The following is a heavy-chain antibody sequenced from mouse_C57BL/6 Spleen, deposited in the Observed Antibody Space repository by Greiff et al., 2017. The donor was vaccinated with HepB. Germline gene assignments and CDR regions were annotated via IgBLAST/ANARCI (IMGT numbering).Heavy chain of an antibody. CDR1: GYSITSGYY. CDR2: ISYDGSN. D-gene: IGHD1-1*01. J-gene: IGHJ3*01. Sequence: EVQLQQSGPGLVKPSQSLSLTCSVTGYSITSGYYWNWIRQFPGNKLEWMGYISYDGSNNYNPSLKNRISITRDTSKNQFFLKLNSVTTEDTATYYCARGAGSSYGFAYWGQGTLVTVSA. CDR3: ARGAGSSYGFAY. V-gene: IGHV3-6*01.